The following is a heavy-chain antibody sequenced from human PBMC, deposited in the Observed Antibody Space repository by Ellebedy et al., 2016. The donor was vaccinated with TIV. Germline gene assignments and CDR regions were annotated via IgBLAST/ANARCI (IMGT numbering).Heavy chain of an antibody. CDR1: GGTFSSYA. J-gene: IGHJ6*02. V-gene: IGHV1-69*06. D-gene: IGHD2-15*01. CDR2: IIPIFGTA. CDR3: ALKVVVASYYYYYGMDV. Sequence: SVKVSCXASGGTFSSYAISWVRQAPGQGLEWMGGIIPIFGTANYAQKFQGRVTITADKSTSTAYMELSSLRSEDTAVYYCALKVVVASYYYYYGMDVWGQGTTVTVSS.